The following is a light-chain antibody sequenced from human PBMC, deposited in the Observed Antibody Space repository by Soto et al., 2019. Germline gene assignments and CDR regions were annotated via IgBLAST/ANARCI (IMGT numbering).Light chain of an antibody. CDR3: QQYDNLPLT. V-gene: IGKV1-33*01. Sequence: DIQMTQSPSSLSASVGDRVTITCQASQDIKNYLNWYQQKSGKAPKLLIYDASDLETGVPSRFSGSGSGENFTFTIKSLQPEDIATYYCQQYDNLPLTFGGGTKVEIK. CDR1: QDIKNY. J-gene: IGKJ4*01. CDR2: DAS.